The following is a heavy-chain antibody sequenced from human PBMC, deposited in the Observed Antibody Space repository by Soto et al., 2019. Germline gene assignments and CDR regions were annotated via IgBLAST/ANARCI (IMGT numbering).Heavy chain of an antibody. D-gene: IGHD3-22*01. V-gene: IGHV1-46*01. CDR1: GYIFTRYY. CDR3: ARGGESSAYYLMKSLDF. J-gene: IGHJ3*01. CDR2: FNPSAGGT. Sequence: QVQLVQSGAEVKRPGASVTVSCEACGYIFTRYYIKWVRQAPGQGLELMGTFNPSAGGTYFAQRVQGSFSMTGATSTRPAYMELTHLQSDDTAVYYCARGGESSAYYLMKSLDFWGQGTMVTVSS.